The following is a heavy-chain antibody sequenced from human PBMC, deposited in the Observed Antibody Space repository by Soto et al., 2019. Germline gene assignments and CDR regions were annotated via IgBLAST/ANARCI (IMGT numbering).Heavy chain of an antibody. D-gene: IGHD6-6*01. CDR2: ISGSGGST. CDR3: VKGGDYSSSFNWFDP. V-gene: IGHV3-23*01. CDR1: GFTFSSYA. Sequence: PGGSLRLSCAPSGFTFSSYALSWVRQAPGKGLEWVSTISGSGGSTYYADSVKGRFTISRDNSKNTLHLQMNSLRAEDTALYFCVKGGDYSSSFNWFDPWGQGTLVTV. J-gene: IGHJ5*02.